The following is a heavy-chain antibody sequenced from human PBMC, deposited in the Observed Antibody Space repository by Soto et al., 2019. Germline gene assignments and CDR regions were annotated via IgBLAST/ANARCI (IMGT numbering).Heavy chain of an antibody. Sequence: GGSLRLSCAVSGFTFSAHWMNWVRQAPGKGLEWVANINQRGSVKYYMDSVAGRFTISRDSAKQSLYLQMNSLRAEDAAVYYCARDPDPIEGVAFDIWGQGTMVTVSS. D-gene: IGHD2-21*01. CDR2: INQRGSVK. V-gene: IGHV3-7*01. J-gene: IGHJ3*02. CDR1: GFTFSAHW. CDR3: ARDPDPIEGVAFDI.